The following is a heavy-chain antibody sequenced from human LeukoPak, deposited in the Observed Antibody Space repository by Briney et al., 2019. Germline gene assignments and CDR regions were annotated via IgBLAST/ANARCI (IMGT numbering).Heavy chain of an antibody. CDR1: GFTFDDYA. CDR3: AKDLFPNWNPGAFDI. Sequence: GGSLRLSCAASGFTFDDYAMHWVRQAPGKGLEWVSGISWNSGSIGYADSVKGRFTISRDNAKNSLYLQMNSLRAEDMALYYCAKDLFPNWNPGAFDIWGQGTMVTVSS. D-gene: IGHD1-1*01. J-gene: IGHJ3*02. CDR2: ISWNSGSI. V-gene: IGHV3-9*03.